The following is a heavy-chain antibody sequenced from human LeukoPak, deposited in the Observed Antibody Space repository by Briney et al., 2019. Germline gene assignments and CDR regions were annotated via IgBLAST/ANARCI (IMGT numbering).Heavy chain of an antibody. Sequence: PGGSLRLSCAASGFILKRYAMHWVRQAPGKGLEWVADISHDGSSEDYADSVKGRFTFSRDNSKSTLYLQMNSLRPEDTAVYYCARGTSYYYDSTTYPFDYWGQGTLVTVSS. CDR1: GFILKRYA. J-gene: IGHJ4*02. CDR3: ARGTSYYYDSTTYPFDY. D-gene: IGHD3-22*01. CDR2: ISHDGSSE. V-gene: IGHV3-30-3*01.